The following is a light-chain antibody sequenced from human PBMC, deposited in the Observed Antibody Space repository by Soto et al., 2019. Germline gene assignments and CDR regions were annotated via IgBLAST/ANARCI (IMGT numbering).Light chain of an antibody. CDR1: QSVSSY. V-gene: IGKV3-11*01. Sequence: EIVLTQSPATLSLSPGERATLSCRASQSVSSYLAWYQQKPGQAPSLLIYDASNRATGIPARFSGSGSGTDFIRTISSLEPEDFAVYYCQQRSKWPLFTFGQGTRLEIK. CDR3: QQRSKWPLFT. J-gene: IGKJ5*01. CDR2: DAS.